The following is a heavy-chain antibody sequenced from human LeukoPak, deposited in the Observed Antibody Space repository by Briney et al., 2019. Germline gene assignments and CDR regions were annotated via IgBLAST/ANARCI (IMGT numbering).Heavy chain of an antibody. Sequence: GGSLRLSCAASEFTFSIYTMNWVRQAPGKGLEWVSSISSSSSYTYYADSVKGRFTISRDNAKNSLYLQMNSLRAEDTAVYYCARSMSRTTILGVLDGWGKGTTVTVSS. V-gene: IGHV3-21*01. CDR1: EFTFSIYT. J-gene: IGHJ6*04. D-gene: IGHD3-3*01. CDR3: ARSMSRTTILGVLDG. CDR2: ISSSSSYT.